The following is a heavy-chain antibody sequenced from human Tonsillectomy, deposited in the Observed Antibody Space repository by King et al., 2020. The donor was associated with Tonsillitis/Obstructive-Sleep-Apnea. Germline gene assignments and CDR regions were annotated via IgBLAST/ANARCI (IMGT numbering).Heavy chain of an antibody. CDR1: GYTFTNYA. J-gene: IGHJ6*03. D-gene: IGHD2-2*01. V-gene: IGHV7-4-1*02. CDR2: INTNTGNP. CDR3: ARRSRYIVVVPASMEYYYYMDV. Sequence: VQLVESGSELKKPGASVKVSCKASGYTFTNYAMNWVRQAPGQGLEWMGWINTNTGNPTYAQGFTGRFVFSLDTSVSTAYLQSSSLKAEDTAVYYCARRSRYIVVVPASMEYYYYMDVWGKGTTVTVSS.